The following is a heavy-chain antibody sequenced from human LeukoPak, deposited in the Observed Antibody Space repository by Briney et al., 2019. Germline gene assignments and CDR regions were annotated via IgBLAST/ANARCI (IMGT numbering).Heavy chain of an antibody. V-gene: IGHV4-34*01. D-gene: IGHD2-2*01. CDR3: ARSYYANGEDAFDI. CDR1: GGSFSGYY. CDR2: TNHSGST. J-gene: IGHJ3*02. Sequence: SETLSLTCAVYGGSFSGYYWSWIRQPPGKGLEWIGETNHSGSTNYNPSLKSRVTISVDTSKNQFSLKLSSVTAADTAVYYCARSYYANGEDAFDIWGQGTMVTVSS.